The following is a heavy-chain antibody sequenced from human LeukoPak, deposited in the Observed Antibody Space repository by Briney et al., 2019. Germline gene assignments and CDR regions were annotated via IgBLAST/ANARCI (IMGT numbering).Heavy chain of an antibody. V-gene: IGHV3-23*01. D-gene: IGHD2-2*01. Sequence: PGESLRLSCAASGFTFSTYAMSWVRQAPGKGLEWVSGISGSGGSTYYADSVKGRFTISRDNSRNTLYLQMNSLRAEDTAVYYCAKASTPLQWGQGTLVTVSS. CDR2: ISGSGGST. J-gene: IGHJ4*02. CDR3: AKASTPLQ. CDR1: GFTFSTYA.